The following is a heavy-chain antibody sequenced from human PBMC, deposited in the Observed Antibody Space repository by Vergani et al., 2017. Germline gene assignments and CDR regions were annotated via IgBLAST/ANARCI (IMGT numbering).Heavy chain of an antibody. D-gene: IGHD3-9*01. CDR2: IRYDGTKR. CDR1: GFTFRIYG. Sequence: QVQLVESGGGVVQPGGSLRLSCIASGFTFRIYGMHWVRQAPGKGLEWVAFIRYDGTKRFYGDSVKGRFTISRDNSKNTLYLQMNSLRAEDTAVYYCAKVAYYDILTGYFSMHYYYGMDVWGQGTTVTVSS. J-gene: IGHJ6*02. CDR3: AKVAYYDILTGYFSMHYYYGMDV. V-gene: IGHV3-30*02.